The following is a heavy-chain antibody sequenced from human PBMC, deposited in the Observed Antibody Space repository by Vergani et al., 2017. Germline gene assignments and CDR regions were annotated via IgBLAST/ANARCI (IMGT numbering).Heavy chain of an antibody. CDR2: ISTSGSTI. CDR3: ARDLGYDFWSGYYGPWYFDL. CDR1: GFTFSSYE. J-gene: IGHJ2*01. Sequence: EVQLLESGGGLVQPGGSLRLSCAASGFTFSSYEMNWVRQAPGKGLEWVSSISTSGSTIYYADSVKGRFTISRDNSNNSLYLQMNSLRAEDTAVYYCARDLGYDFWSGYYGPWYFDLWGRGTLVTVSS. V-gene: IGHV3-48*03. D-gene: IGHD3-3*01.